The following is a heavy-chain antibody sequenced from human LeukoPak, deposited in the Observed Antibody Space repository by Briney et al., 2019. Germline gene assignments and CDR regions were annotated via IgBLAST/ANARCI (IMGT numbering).Heavy chain of an antibody. CDR3: AAGQRGTYSSPLYYYYYMDV. CDR2: IYYSGST. D-gene: IGHD2-15*01. Sequence: PSETLSLTCAVYGGSFSGYYWSWIRQPPGKGLEWIGYIYYSGSTNYNPSLKSRVTISVDTSKNQFSLKLSSVTAADTAVYYCAAGQRGTYSSPLYYYYYMDVWGKGTTVTVSS. CDR1: GGSFSGYY. V-gene: IGHV4-59*01. J-gene: IGHJ6*03.